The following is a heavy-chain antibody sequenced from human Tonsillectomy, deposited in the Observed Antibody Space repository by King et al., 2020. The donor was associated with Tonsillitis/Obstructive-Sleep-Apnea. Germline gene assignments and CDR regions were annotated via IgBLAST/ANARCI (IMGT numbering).Heavy chain of an antibody. D-gene: IGHD2-15*01. CDR1: GLTFDDYA. CDR3: AKDLGKYSFFYMDV. J-gene: IGHJ6*03. CDR2: ISGDGGGT. V-gene: IGHV3-43*02. Sequence: VQLVESGGGVVQPGGSLRLSCAASGLTFDDYALHWVRQAPGKGLEWVSLISGDGGGTYYADSVKGRFTISRDNSTNSLYLHMNSLRTDDTALYYCAKDLGKYSFFYMDVWGKGTTVTVS.